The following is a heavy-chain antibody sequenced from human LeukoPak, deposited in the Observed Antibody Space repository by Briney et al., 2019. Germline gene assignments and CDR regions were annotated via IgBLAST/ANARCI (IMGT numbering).Heavy chain of an antibody. D-gene: IGHD5-12*01. Sequence: GGSLRLSCAASGFTFSSYGMHWVRQAPGKGLEWVAFIRYDGSNKYYADSVKGRFTISRDNSKNTVHPQMNSLRAEDTAVYYCAKDSSKIRTFIVPTKGYFDYWGQGTLVTVSS. CDR2: IRYDGSNK. J-gene: IGHJ4*02. CDR3: AKDSSKIRTFIVPTKGYFDY. V-gene: IGHV3-30*02. CDR1: GFTFSSYG.